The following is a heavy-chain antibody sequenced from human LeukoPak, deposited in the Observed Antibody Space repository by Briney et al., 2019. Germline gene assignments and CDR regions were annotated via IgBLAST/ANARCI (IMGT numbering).Heavy chain of an antibody. V-gene: IGHV3-23*01. CDR2: ISGSGGST. CDR1: GFTFSSYA. Sequence: GGSLRLSCAPSGFTFSSYAMSWVRQAPGKGLEWVSAISGSGGSTYYADSVKGRFTISRDNSKNTLYLQMNSLRAEDTAVYYCAKDLLWFGELFQYYGMDVWGQGTTVTVSS. CDR3: AKDLLWFGELFQYYGMDV. J-gene: IGHJ6*02. D-gene: IGHD3-10*01.